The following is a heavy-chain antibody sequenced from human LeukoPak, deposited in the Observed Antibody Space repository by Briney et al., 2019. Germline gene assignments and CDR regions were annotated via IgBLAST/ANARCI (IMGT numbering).Heavy chain of an antibody. V-gene: IGHV6-1*01. J-gene: IGHJ4*02. CDR1: GDSVSSNSAA. D-gene: IGHD1-26*01. CDR2: TYYRSKWYN. Sequence: SQTLSLTCTISGDSVSSNSAAWNWIRQSPSGGLEWLGRTYYRSKWYNDYAPSVRSRITFNPDTSKNEFSLQLSSVTPEDTGVYYCARVGSGSYSYYFDSWGQGTLVTVSS. CDR3: ARVGSGSYSYYFDS.